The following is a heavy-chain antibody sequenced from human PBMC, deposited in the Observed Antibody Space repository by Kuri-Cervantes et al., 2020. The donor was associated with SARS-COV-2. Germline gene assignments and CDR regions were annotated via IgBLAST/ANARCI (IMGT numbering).Heavy chain of an antibody. CDR1: GGSFSGYY. CDR3: TRGREGVVPATILGLGYFLYFSMDV. CDR2: INHSGST. Sequence: GSLRLSCAVFGGSFSGYYWSWIRQSPGKGLEWIGKINHSGSTNYNPSLSSRVTISVDMSKNQFSLMLSSVTAADTAMYYCTRGREGVVPATILGLGYFLYFSMDVWGKGTSVTVSS. J-gene: IGHJ6*03. D-gene: IGHD2-2*01. V-gene: IGHV4-34*01.